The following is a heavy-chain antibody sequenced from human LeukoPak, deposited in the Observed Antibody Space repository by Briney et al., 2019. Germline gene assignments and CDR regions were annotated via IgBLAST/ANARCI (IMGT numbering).Heavy chain of an antibody. CDR1: GFSFSTYW. CDR2: INPGAGEK. CDR3: ARWGLAYTIDF. D-gene: IGHD2-21*01. V-gene: IGHV3-7*01. Sequence: GAALRLSCAASGFSFSTYWMACVRPAPGKGLEWVANINPGAGEKYYVDSVKGRFTISRDDAKPSLYLQMDYLRVEDTAVYSCARWGLAYTIDFWGQGTLVTVSS. J-gene: IGHJ4*02.